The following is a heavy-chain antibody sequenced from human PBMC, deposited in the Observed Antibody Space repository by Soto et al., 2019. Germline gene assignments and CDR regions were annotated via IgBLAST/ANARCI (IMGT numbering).Heavy chain of an antibody. CDR3: SRRAPEGFDP. J-gene: IGHJ5*02. CDR2: INSSGST. Sequence: PSETLSLTCTVSGGSFGSSAYHWGWIRRAPGKGLEWIGSINSSGSTFSNPSLKSRVTLSVDTSKNQFSLKLTSVTAADTALYYCSRRAPEGFDPWGQGTLVTVSS. V-gene: IGHV4-39*01. CDR1: GGSFGSSAYH.